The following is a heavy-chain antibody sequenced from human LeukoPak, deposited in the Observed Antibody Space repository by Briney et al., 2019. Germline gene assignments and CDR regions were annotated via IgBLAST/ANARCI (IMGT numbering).Heavy chain of an antibody. D-gene: IGHD1-26*01. J-gene: IGHJ4*02. CDR3: ARTEYSGSYFDN. Sequence: GGSLRLSCGASGFTFSSYWIHWVRQAPGKGLVWVSRINSDGSSTSYADSVKGRFTISRDNAKNTLYLQMGSLRAEDTAVYFCARTEYSGSYFDNWGQGTLVTVSS. V-gene: IGHV3-74*01. CDR1: GFTFSSYW. CDR2: INSDGSST.